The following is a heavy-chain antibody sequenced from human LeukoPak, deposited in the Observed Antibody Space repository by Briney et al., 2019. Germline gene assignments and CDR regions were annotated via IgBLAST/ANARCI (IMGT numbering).Heavy chain of an antibody. CDR1: GFIFDNYG. D-gene: IGHD3-10*01. Sequence: PGGSLRLSCSASGFIFDNYGMHWVRQFPGKDLEWVAGISWNSVNRDYGDSVKGRFTISRDNAKNSLYLQMNSLRPEDTAMYYCTGETYYFDHWGQGALVTVSS. J-gene: IGHJ4*02. V-gene: IGHV3-9*01. CDR3: TGETYYFDH. CDR2: ISWNSVNR.